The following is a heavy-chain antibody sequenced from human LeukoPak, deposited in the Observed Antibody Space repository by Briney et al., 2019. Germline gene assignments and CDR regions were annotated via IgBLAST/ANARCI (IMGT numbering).Heavy chain of an antibody. D-gene: IGHD5-18*01. Sequence: SSGTLSLTCAVSGYSISSGYYWGWIRQPPGKGLEWIGSIYHSGSTYYNPSLKSRVTISVDTSKNQFSLKLSSVTAADTAVYYCAGRYSYGQTWFDPWGQGTLVTVPS. CDR2: IYHSGST. CDR1: GYSISSGYY. J-gene: IGHJ5*02. CDR3: AGRYSYGQTWFDP. V-gene: IGHV4-38-2*01.